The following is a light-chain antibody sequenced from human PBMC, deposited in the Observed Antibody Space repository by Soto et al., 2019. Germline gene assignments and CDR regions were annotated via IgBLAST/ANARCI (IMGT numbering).Light chain of an antibody. V-gene: IGKV3-20*01. CDR2: GAS. CDR1: QSVTNNY. Sequence: PGKRATLSCRASQSVTNNYLAWYQQRPGLAPRLLIYGASTRTAGIPDRFTGSGSGTDFTLTISRLEPEDFAVYYCQQYGTSRTFGQGTKVDI. CDR3: QQYGTSRT. J-gene: IGKJ1*01.